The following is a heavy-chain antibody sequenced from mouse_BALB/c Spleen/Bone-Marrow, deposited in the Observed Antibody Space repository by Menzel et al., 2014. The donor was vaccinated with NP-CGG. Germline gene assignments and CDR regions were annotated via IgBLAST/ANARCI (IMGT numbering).Heavy chain of an antibody. D-gene: IGHD1-2*01. Sequence: QVQLQQSGVELVKPGASVKLSCKASGNTFTSYDINWARQRPEQGLEWIGWIFPGDSTTKYNEKFKGKATLTTDKSSSTVYMQLSRLTSEDSAVYFCARSRLRGWYFDVWGAGTPVTVSS. CDR3: ARSRLRGWYFDV. V-gene: IGHV1-85*01. CDR2: IFPGDSTT. CDR1: GNTFTSYD. J-gene: IGHJ1*01.